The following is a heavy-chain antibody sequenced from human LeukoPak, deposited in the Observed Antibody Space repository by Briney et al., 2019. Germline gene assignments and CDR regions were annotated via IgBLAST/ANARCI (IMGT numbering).Heavy chain of an antibody. CDR1: GGSISSYY. CDR3: ARTSVEGGTTRSLDY. J-gene: IGHJ4*02. CDR2: IYTSGST. Sequence: SETLSLTCTVSGGSISSYYWSWIRQPAGKGLEWIGRIYTSGSTNYNPSLKSRVTMSVDTSKNQFSLKLSSVTAADTAVYYCARTSVEGGTTRSLDYWGQGTLVTVSS. D-gene: IGHD1-1*01. V-gene: IGHV4-4*07.